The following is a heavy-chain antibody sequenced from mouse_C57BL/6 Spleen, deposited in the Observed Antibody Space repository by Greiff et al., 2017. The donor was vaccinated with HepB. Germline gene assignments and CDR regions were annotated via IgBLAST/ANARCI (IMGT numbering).Heavy chain of an antibody. Sequence: VKLQQPGAELVMPGASVKLSCKASGYTFTSYWMHWVKQRPGQGLEWIGEIDPSDSYTNYNQKFKGKSTLTVDKSSSTAYMQLSSLTSEDSAVYYCARQTTVVAPFAYWGQGTLVTVSA. CDR3: ARQTTVVAPFAY. CDR1: GYTFTSYW. V-gene: IGHV1-69*01. CDR2: IDPSDSYT. J-gene: IGHJ3*01. D-gene: IGHD1-1*01.